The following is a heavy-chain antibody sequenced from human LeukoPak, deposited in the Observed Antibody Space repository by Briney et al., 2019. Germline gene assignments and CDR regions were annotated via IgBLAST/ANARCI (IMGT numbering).Heavy chain of an antibody. V-gene: IGHV3-7*01. CDR2: IKQDGSKK. Sequence: PGGSLRLSCVASGFTFTSYWMNWVRQAPGKGLEWVANIKQDGSKKNYVDSAKGRFTVSRDNAKNSLYLQMNSLRAEDTAIYYCVGGSGYWGQGTLVTVSS. J-gene: IGHJ4*02. CDR1: GFTFTSYW. D-gene: IGHD5-12*01. CDR3: VGGSGY.